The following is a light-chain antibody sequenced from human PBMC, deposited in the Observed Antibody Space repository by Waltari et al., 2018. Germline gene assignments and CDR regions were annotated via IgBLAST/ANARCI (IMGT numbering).Light chain of an antibody. Sequence: DIQMTQSPSTLSASVGDRVTITCRASQNINNWLAWYQQTPGRAPKLLIYEASSLESGVPSRFRGSGSGTLFTLTITSLQPDDVALYYCQQYNSDDWTFGQGTKVEI. CDR3: QQYNSDDWT. V-gene: IGKV1-5*01. CDR1: QNINNW. CDR2: EAS. J-gene: IGKJ1*01.